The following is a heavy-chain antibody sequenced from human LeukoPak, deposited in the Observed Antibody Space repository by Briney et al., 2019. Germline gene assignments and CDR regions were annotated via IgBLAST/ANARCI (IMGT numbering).Heavy chain of an antibody. J-gene: IGHJ4*02. CDR1: GFTFSSYG. CDR3: AKDWGYYYDSSGSYYFDY. CDR2: IRYDGSNK. D-gene: IGHD3-22*01. V-gene: IGHV3-30*02. Sequence: GGSLRLSCAASGFTFSSYGMHWVRQAPGKGLEWVAFIRYDGSNKYYADSVKGRFTISRDNSKNTLYLQMNSLRAEDTAVYYCAKDWGYYYDSSGSYYFDYWGQGTLVTVSS.